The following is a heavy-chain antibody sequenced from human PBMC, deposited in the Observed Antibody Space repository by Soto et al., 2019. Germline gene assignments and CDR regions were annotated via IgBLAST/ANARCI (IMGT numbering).Heavy chain of an antibody. V-gene: IGHV4-59*01. CDR2: IYYSGST. Sequence: SETLSLTCTVSGGSISSYYWSWIRQPPGKGLEWIGYIYYSGSTNYNPSLKSRVTISVDTSKNQSSLKLSSVTAADTAVYYCAREGATMVRGVTTSYYYYYGMDVWGQGTTVTVSS. D-gene: IGHD3-10*01. CDR3: AREGATMVRGVTTSYYYYYGMDV. J-gene: IGHJ6*02. CDR1: GGSISSYY.